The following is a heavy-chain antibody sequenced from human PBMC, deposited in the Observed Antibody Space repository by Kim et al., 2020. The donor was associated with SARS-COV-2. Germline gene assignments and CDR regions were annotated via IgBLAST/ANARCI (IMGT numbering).Heavy chain of an antibody. D-gene: IGHD2-2*02. CDR3: AKDIKCSSTSCYTFGGGDAFDI. CDR1: GFTFGDYA. V-gene: IGHV3-9*01. Sequence: GGSLRLSCAASGFTFGDYAMHWVRQAPGKGLEWVSGISWNSGSIGYADSVKGRFTISRDNAKNSLYLQMNSLRAEDTALYYCAKDIKCSSTSCYTFGGGDAFDIWGQGTMVTVSS. J-gene: IGHJ3*02. CDR2: ISWNSGSI.